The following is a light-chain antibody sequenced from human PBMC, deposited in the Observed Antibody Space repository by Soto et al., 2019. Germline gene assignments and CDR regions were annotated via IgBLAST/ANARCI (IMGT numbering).Light chain of an antibody. V-gene: IGKV3-20*01. CDR3: QQYGSSPKT. J-gene: IGKJ1*01. CDR2: DAF. CDR1: ETIRNL. Sequence: VLTQSPATLSLTKGGRATLSCRASETIRNLLAWYQQRPGQAPRLLIYDAFSRAPGIPARFSGSGSGTDFTLTISRLEPEDFAVYYCQQYGSSPKTFGQGSKVDIK.